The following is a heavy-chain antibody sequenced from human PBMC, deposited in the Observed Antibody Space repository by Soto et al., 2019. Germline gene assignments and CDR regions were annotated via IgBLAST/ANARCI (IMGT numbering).Heavy chain of an antibody. J-gene: IGHJ6*02. Sequence: XESLKISCKGSGYSFTSYWIGWVRQMPGKGLEWMGIIYPGDSDTRYSPSFQGQVTISADKSISTAYLQWSSLKASDTAMYYCARGPYYDFWSGYYTPDYYYYGMDVWGQGTTVTVSS. V-gene: IGHV5-51*01. CDR2: IYPGDSDT. D-gene: IGHD3-3*01. CDR3: ARGPYYDFWSGYYTPDYYYYGMDV. CDR1: GYSFTSYW.